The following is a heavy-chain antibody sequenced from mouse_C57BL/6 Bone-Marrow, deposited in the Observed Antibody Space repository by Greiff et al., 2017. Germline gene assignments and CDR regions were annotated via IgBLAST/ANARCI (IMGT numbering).Heavy chain of an antibody. Sequence: DVKLVESGGDLVKPGGSLKLSCAASGFTFSSYGMSWVRQTPDKRLEWVATISSGGSYTYYPDSVKGRFTISRDNAKNTLYLQMSSLKSEDTAMYYCARLTVVVFDYWGQGTTLTVSS. V-gene: IGHV5-6*02. D-gene: IGHD1-1*01. CDR2: ISSGGSYT. J-gene: IGHJ2*01. CDR3: ARLTVVVFDY. CDR1: GFTFSSYG.